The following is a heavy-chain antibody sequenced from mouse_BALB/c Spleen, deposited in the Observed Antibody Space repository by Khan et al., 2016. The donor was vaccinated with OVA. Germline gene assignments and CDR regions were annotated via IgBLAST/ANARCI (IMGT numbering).Heavy chain of an antibody. V-gene: IGHV9-3-1*01. CDR3: ARPPDLTDGIEN. J-gene: IGHJ4*01. CDR2: INTYTGEP. Sequence: LVESGPELKKPGETVKISCKASGHTFTKYGMNWVKQAPGKGLKWMGWINTYTGEPTYAADFNGRFAFSLDTSDSTAYLQINNLKNEDTATYFGARPPDLTDGIENWGQGTSVTVSS. D-gene: IGHD2-1*01. CDR1: GHTFTKYG.